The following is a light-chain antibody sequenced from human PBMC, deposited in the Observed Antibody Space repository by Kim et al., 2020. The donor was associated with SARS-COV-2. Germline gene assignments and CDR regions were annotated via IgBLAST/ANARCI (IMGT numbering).Light chain of an antibody. Sequence: LSPGDGATLSSRASPGVGCYLAWSQQKPGRPPRLLIYDASNGATGIPARFSGSGSGTDFPLTISSLEPEDFAVYYCQQRSNWPITFGQGTRLEIK. V-gene: IGKV3-11*01. CDR2: DAS. J-gene: IGKJ5*01. CDR3: QQRSNWPIT. CDR1: PGVGCY.